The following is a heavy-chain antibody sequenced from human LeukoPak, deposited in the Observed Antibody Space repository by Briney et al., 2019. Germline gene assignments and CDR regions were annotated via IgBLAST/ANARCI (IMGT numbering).Heavy chain of an antibody. J-gene: IGHJ4*02. D-gene: IGHD3-9*01. CDR3: AKDLNKILRYFDWLSPLDY. CDR2: IVGSGDST. V-gene: IGHV3-23*01. Sequence: GGSLRLSCAASGFTFSSYAMSWVRQAPGKGLEWVSAIVGSGDSTFYADSVKGRFTISRDNSRNTLYLQMNSLRAEDTAVYSCAKDLNKILRYFDWLSPLDYWGQGTLATVSS. CDR1: GFTFSSYA.